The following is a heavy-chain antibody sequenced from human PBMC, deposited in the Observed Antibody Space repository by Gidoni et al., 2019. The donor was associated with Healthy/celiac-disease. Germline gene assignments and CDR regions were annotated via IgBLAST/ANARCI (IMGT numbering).Heavy chain of an antibody. CDR2: ISGDGGST. V-gene: IGHV3-43*02. D-gene: IGHD3-10*01. CDR3: AKDRKYYYGSGSRNKPYYYYYYGMDV. CDR1: GFPFYTYA. J-gene: IGHJ6*02. Sequence: DVQLVESGGGVVQPGGSLRLSCAASGFPFYTYAMHWRRPPPGKGLEWVSLISGDGGSTYYADSVKGRFNISRDNSKNSLYLQMNSLRTEDTALYYCAKDRKYYYGSGSRNKPYYYYYYGMDVWGQGTTVTVSS.